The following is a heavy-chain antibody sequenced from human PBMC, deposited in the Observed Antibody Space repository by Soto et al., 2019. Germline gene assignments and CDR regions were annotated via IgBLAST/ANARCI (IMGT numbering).Heavy chain of an antibody. Sequence: RSQTLSLTGASSGESVSSNSAAWNWIRPSPSRGLEWLGRTYYRSKWYNDYAVSVKSRITINPDTSKNQFSLQLNSVTPEDTAVYYCARDVRDDYGDYKDAFDIWGQGTMVTVSS. J-gene: IGHJ3*02. CDR1: GESVSSNSAA. D-gene: IGHD4-17*01. CDR3: ARDVRDDYGDYKDAFDI. CDR2: TYYRSKWYN. V-gene: IGHV6-1*01.